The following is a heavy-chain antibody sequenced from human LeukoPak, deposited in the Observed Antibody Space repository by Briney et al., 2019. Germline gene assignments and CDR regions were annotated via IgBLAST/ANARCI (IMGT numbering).Heavy chain of an antibody. V-gene: IGHV4-59*12. CDR3: AREFRSSGAATPNYYFDY. J-gene: IGHJ4*02. D-gene: IGHD2-15*01. CDR1: GGSISSYY. Sequence: SETLSLTCTVSGGSISSYYWSWIRQPPGKGLEWIGYIYYSGSTNYNPSLKSRVTISVDTSKNQFSLKLSSVTAADTAVYYCAREFRSSGAATPNYYFDYWGQGTLVTVSS. CDR2: IYYSGST.